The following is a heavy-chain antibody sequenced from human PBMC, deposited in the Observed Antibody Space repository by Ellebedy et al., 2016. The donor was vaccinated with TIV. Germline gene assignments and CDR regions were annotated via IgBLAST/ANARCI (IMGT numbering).Heavy chain of an antibody. Sequence: ASVKVSCXASGYTFTSYAMHWVRQAPGQRLEWMGWINAGNGNTKYSQKFQGRVTITRDTSASTAYMELSSLRSEDTAVYYCASWILKAYYYGSGSPHEGPFNGMDVWGQGTTITVSS. CDR1: GYTFTSYA. V-gene: IGHV1-3*01. D-gene: IGHD3-10*01. CDR2: INAGNGNT. J-gene: IGHJ6*02. CDR3: ASWILKAYYYGSGSPHEGPFNGMDV.